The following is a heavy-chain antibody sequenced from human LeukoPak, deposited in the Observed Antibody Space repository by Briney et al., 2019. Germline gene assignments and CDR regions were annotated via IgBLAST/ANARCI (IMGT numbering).Heavy chain of an antibody. CDR3: ARVALPTPPPQLGWFGPQRTQRRRNTSSKPQQFDY. V-gene: IGHV4-34*01. CDR1: GGSFSGYY. D-gene: IGHD3-10*01. J-gene: IGHJ4*02. CDR2: INHSGST. Sequence: KASETLSLTCAVYGGSFSGYYWSWIRQPPGKGLEWIGEINHSGSTKYNPSLKSRVTISVDTSKNQFSLKLSSVTAADTAVYYCARVALPTPPPQLGWFGPQRTQRRRNTSSKPQQFDYWGQGTLVTVSS.